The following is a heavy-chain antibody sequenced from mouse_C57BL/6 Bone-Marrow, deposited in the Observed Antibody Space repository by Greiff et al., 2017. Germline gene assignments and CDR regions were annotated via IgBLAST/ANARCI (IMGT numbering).Heavy chain of an antibody. CDR1: GYAFTNYL. J-gene: IGHJ1*03. Sequence: QVQLQQSGAELVRPGTSVKVSCKASGYAFTNYLIEWVKQRPGQGLEWIGVINPGSGGTNYNEKFKGKATLTADTSSSTAYMQLSSLTSEDSAVYFCARRDGYYVDWYFDVWGTGTTVTVSS. V-gene: IGHV1-54*01. D-gene: IGHD2-3*01. CDR2: INPGSGGT. CDR3: ARRDGYYVDWYFDV.